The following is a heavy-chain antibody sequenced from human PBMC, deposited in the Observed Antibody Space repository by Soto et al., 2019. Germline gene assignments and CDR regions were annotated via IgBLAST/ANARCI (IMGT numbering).Heavy chain of an antibody. Sequence: EVQLVQSGAEVKKPGESLRISCKGSGYSFTSYWISWVRQMPGKGLEWMGRIDPSDSYTNYSPSFQGHVTISADKSISTAYLQWSSLKASDTAMYYCARYIVVVPADRRGYYYGMDVWGQGTTVTVSS. CDR1: GYSFTSYW. CDR2: IDPSDSYT. D-gene: IGHD2-2*01. J-gene: IGHJ6*02. CDR3: ARYIVVVPADRRGYYYGMDV. V-gene: IGHV5-10-1*03.